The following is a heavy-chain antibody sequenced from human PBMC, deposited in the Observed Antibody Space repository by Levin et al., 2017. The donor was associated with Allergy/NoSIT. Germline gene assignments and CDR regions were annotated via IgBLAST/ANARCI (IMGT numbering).Heavy chain of an antibody. CDR3: ARSPPRYCSGGSCSPGYYYYYMDV. Sequence: GESLKISCAASGFTFSSYAMSWVRQAPGKGLEWVSGISGSGDSTYYADSVKGRFTISRDNSKNTLFLQMNSLRAEDTAVYYCARSPPRYCSGGSCSPGYYYYYMDVWGKGTTVTVSS. CDR1: GFTFSSYA. CDR2: ISGSGDST. J-gene: IGHJ6*03. D-gene: IGHD2-15*01. V-gene: IGHV3-23*01.